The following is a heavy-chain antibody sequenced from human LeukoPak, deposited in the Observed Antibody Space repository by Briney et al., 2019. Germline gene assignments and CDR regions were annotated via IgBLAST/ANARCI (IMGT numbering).Heavy chain of an antibody. CDR1: GGSISSGSYY. CDR3: AREYQLLSRDDAFDI. V-gene: IGHV4-61*02. J-gene: IGHJ3*02. D-gene: IGHD2-2*01. CDR2: IYTSGST. Sequence: SETLSLTCTVSGGSISSGSYYWSWIRQPAGKGLEWIGRIYTSGSTNYNPSLKSRVTISVDTSKNQFSLELSSVTAADTAVYYCAREYQLLSRDDAFDIWGQGTMVTVSS.